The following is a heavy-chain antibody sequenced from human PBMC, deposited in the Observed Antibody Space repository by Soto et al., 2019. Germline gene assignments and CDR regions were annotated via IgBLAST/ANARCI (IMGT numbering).Heavy chain of an antibody. Sequence: EVQVVESGGGLIQPGGSLRLSCAASGFTVSSNYMTWVRQAPGKGLEWVSGISGGGSNTFYADSVKGRFTISRDNSKNTLLLQMNSLGAEDTAVYYCAKDSNKYSSSLRGRYFDYWGQGIGVTVSS. D-gene: IGHD4-4*01. J-gene: IGHJ4*02. V-gene: IGHV3-53*01. CDR2: ISGGGSNT. CDR3: AKDSNKYSSSLRGRYFDY. CDR1: GFTVSSNY.